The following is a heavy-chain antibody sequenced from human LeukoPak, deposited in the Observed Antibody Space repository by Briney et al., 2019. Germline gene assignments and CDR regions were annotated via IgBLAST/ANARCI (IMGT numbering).Heavy chain of an antibody. CDR3: ARGWDYFDY. V-gene: IGHV3-21*01. Sequence: GGSLRLSCAASEFSVGSNYMTWVRQAPGKGLEWVSSISSSSSYIYYADSVKGRFTISRDNAKNSLYLQMNSLRAEDTAVYYCARGWDYFDYWGQGTLVTVSS. J-gene: IGHJ4*02. CDR2: ISSSSSYI. CDR1: EFSVGSNY. D-gene: IGHD1-26*01.